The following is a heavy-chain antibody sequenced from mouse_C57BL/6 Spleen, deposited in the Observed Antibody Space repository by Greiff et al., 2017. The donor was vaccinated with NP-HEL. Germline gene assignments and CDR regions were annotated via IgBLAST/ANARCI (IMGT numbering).Heavy chain of an antibody. CDR2: IDPSDSYT. CDR3: ARSGNLYYFDC. J-gene: IGHJ2*01. V-gene: IGHV1-69*01. D-gene: IGHD2-1*01. Sequence: VQLQQPGAELVMPGASVKLSCKASGYTFTSYWMHWVKQRPGQGLEWIGEIDPSDSYTNYNQKFKGKSTLTVDKSSSTAYMQLSGLTSEDSAVYYCARSGNLYYFDCWGQGTTLTVSS. CDR1: GYTFTSYW.